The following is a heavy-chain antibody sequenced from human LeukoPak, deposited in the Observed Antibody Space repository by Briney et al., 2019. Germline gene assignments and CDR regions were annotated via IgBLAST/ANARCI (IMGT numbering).Heavy chain of an antibody. CDR1: GFTCSSYA. Sequence: RPGGSLRLXCAASGFTCSSYAMSWVRLAPGKGLESVSAISGSGGSTYYADSVKGRFTISRDNSKNTLYLQMNSLRAEDTAVYYCAKDHCSSTSCPLDYWGQGTLVTVSS. V-gene: IGHV3-23*01. CDR3: AKDHCSSTSCPLDY. J-gene: IGHJ4*02. CDR2: ISGSGGST. D-gene: IGHD2-2*01.